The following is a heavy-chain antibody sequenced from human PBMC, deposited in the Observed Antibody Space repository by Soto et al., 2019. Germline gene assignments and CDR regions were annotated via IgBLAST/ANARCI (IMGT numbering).Heavy chain of an antibody. D-gene: IGHD3-22*01. V-gene: IGHV1-69*13. Sequence: SVKVSCKASGGTFSSYAISWVRQAPGQGLEWMGGIIPIFGTANYAQKFQGRVTITADESTSTAYMELSSLRSEDTAVYYCARGYYYDSSGYSTGSDYWGQGTLVTSPQ. J-gene: IGHJ4*02. CDR3: ARGYYYDSSGYSTGSDY. CDR1: GGTFSSYA. CDR2: IIPIFGTA.